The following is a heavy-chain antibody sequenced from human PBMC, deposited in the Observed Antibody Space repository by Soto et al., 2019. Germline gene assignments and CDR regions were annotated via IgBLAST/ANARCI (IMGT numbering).Heavy chain of an antibody. V-gene: IGHV3-30*18. Sequence: QVQLVESGGGVVQPGRSLRLSCAASGFTFSSYGMHWVRQAPGKGLEWVAVISYDGSNKYYADSVKGRFTISRDNSKNTLYLQMNSLRAEDTAVYYGAKETYSGPLDYWGQGTLGTVSS. J-gene: IGHJ4*02. CDR3: AKETYSGPLDY. CDR1: GFTFSSYG. D-gene: IGHD2-15*01. CDR2: ISYDGSNK.